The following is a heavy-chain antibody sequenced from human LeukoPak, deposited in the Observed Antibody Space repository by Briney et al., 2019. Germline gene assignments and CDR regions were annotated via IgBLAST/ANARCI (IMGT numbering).Heavy chain of an antibody. CDR1: GFTFSSYA. V-gene: IGHV3-23*01. CDR2: ISGSGGST. D-gene: IGHD4/OR15-4a*01. Sequence: GGSLRLSCAASGFTFSSYAMSWVRQAPGKGLKWVSAISGSGGSTYYADSVRGRFTISRDNSKNTLYLQMNSLRVEDTAVYFCARDPGAFPYFFDYWGQGTLVTVSS. J-gene: IGHJ4*02. CDR3: ARDPGAFPYFFDY.